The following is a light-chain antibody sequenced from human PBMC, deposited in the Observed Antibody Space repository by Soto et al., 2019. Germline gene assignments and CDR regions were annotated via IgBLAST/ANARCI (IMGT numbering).Light chain of an antibody. CDR3: QVWDDSRDQVV. CDR2: YDR. V-gene: IGLV3-21*04. J-gene: IGLJ2*01. CDR1: NIGSKS. Sequence: SYELTQPPSVSVAPGKTARISCGGENIGSKSVHWYHQKPGQAPVLVIFYDRERPSGIPERFAGSNSGNTATLTISRVEAGDEADYYCQVWDDSRDQVVFGGGTKVTVL.